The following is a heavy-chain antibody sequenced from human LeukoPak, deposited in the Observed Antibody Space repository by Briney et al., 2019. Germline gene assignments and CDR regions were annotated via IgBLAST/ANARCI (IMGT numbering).Heavy chain of an antibody. CDR1: GFTFSSYE. D-gene: IGHD3-22*01. J-gene: IGHJ4*02. CDR3: ARCFDYYDSSAYTY. V-gene: IGHV3-48*03. CDR2: ISSSGSTV. Sequence: GGSLRLSCAASGFTFSSYEMNWVRQAPGKGLEWVSYISSSGSTVYYADSVKGRFTISRDNAKNSLYLQMNSLRAEDTAVYYCARCFDYYDSSAYTYWGQGTRVPVSS.